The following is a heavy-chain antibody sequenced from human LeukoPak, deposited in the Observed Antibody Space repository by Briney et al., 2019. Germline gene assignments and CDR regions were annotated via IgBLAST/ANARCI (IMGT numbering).Heavy chain of an antibody. CDR1: GFTFSSYS. J-gene: IGHJ4*02. CDR3: AKHSSGWFPSDY. V-gene: IGHV3-21*01. CDR2: ISSSSSYI. Sequence: PGGSLRLSCAASGFTFSSYSMTWVRQAPGKGLEWVSSISSSSSYIYYADSVKGRFTISRDNAKNSPYLQMNSLRAEDTAVYYCAKHSSGWFPSDYWGQGTLVTVSS. D-gene: IGHD6-19*01.